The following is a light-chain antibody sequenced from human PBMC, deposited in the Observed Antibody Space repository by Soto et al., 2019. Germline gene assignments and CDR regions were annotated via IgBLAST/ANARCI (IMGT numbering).Light chain of an antibody. CDR3: QQLNSYPPYT. J-gene: IGKJ2*01. V-gene: IGKV1-9*01. Sequence: IRLTQSQSSLSASVGDRVTITCRASQGISSYLAWYQQKPGKAPKLLIYAASTLQSGVPSRFSGSGSGTDFTLTISSLQPEYFATYYCQQLNSYPPYTFGQGTKQEIK. CDR1: QGISSY. CDR2: AAS.